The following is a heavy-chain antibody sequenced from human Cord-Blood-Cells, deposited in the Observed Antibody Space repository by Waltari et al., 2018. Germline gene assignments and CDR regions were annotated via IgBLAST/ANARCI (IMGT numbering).Heavy chain of an antibody. CDR1: GGSFSGYY. CDR3: ARVRNWGSRYFDL. CDR2: INHSGST. Sequence: QVQLQQWGAGLLKPSETLSLTCAVYGGSFSGYYWSWFRQPPGKGLEWIGEINHSGSTNYNPSLKSRVTISVDTSKNQFSLKLSSVTAADTAVYYCARVRNWGSRYFDLWGRGTLVTVSS. V-gene: IGHV4-34*01. D-gene: IGHD7-27*01. J-gene: IGHJ2*01.